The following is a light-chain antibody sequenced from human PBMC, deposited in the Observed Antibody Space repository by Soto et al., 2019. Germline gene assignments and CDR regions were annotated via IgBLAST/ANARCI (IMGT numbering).Light chain of an antibody. J-gene: IGKJ2*01. CDR1: QSVSSN. CDR2: GAS. V-gene: IGKV3-15*01. Sequence: EIVMTQSPATLSVSPGERATLSCRASQSVSSNLAWYQQKPGQAPRLLIYGASTRATGIPARFSGSGSGTEFTLTFSSLQSEDFAVYYCQQYNNWHTFGQGTKVDIK. CDR3: QQYNNWHT.